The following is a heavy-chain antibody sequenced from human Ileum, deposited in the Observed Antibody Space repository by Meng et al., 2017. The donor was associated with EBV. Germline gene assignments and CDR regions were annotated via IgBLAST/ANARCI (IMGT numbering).Heavy chain of an antibody. D-gene: IGHD4-17*01. J-gene: IGHJ4*02. CDR3: ARGHDYGDYASDY. Sequence: ERLQQWGTGMLDALEPLSLACAVYGGSVSGYYWSWIRQPPGKGLEWIGEINHSGSTNYNQSLKSRVTISVDTSKNQFSLKLSSVTAADTAVYYCARGHDYGDYASDYWGQGTLVTVSS. V-gene: IGHV4-34*01. CDR2: INHSGST. CDR1: GGSVSGYY.